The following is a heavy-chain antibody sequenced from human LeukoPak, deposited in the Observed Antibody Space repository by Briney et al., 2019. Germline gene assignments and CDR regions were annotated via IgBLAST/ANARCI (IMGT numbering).Heavy chain of an antibody. D-gene: IGHD5-24*01. CDR1: GITVSSNY. J-gene: IGHJ4*02. V-gene: IGHV3-53*01. CDR3: ARDGYNLWGYFDY. Sequence: GGSLRLSCAASGITVSSNYMSWVRQAPGKGLEWVSVIYSGGSTYYADSVKGRFTISRDNSKNTLYLQMNSLRAEDTAVYYCARDGYNLWGYFDYWGQGTLVTVSS. CDR2: IYSGGST.